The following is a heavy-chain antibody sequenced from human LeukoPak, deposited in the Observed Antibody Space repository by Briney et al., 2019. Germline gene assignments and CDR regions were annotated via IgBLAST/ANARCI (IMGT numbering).Heavy chain of an antibody. CDR3: ARDLGLVPPEDYDYFDP. CDR2: ISYDGSNK. V-gene: IGHV3-30-3*01. D-gene: IGHD3/OR15-3a*01. Sequence: GRSLRLSCAASGFTFSSYAMHWVRQAPGKGLEWVAVISYDGSNKYYADSVKGRFTISRDNSKNTLYLQMNSLRAEDTATYYCARDLGLVPPEDYDYFDPWGQGTLVTVSS. CDR1: GFTFSSYA. J-gene: IGHJ4*02.